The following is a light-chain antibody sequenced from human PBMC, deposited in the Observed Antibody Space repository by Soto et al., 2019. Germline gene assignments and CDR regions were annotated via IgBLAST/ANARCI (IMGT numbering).Light chain of an antibody. CDR3: SSYTSSSTLEV. V-gene: IGLV2-14*01. CDR1: SSDVGGYNY. CDR2: DVS. Sequence: QSALTQPASVSGSPGQSITISCTGTSSDVGGYNYVSWYQQHPGNAPKLMIYDVSNRPSGVSNRFSGSKSGNTASLTISGLQAEDEADYYCSSYTSSSTLEVFGGGTKLNVL. J-gene: IGLJ2*01.